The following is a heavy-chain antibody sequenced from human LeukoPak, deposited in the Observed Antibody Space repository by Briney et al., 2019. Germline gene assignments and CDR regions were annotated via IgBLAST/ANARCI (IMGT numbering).Heavy chain of an antibody. Sequence: GESLKISCRGSGYNFTNYWIVWVRQMPGKGLEWMGIIYPDDSDARYIPSFQGQVTISVDKSISTAYLQWSSPKASDTAMYYCVRRGEVTGITYWFDPWGQGTLVTVSS. CDR1: GYNFTNYW. J-gene: IGHJ5*02. D-gene: IGHD1-20*01. V-gene: IGHV5-51*01. CDR2: IYPDDSDA. CDR3: VRRGEVTGITYWFDP.